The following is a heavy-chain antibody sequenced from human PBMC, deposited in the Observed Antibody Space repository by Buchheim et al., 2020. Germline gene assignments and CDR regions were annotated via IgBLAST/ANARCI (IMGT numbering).Heavy chain of an antibody. J-gene: IGHJ4*02. CDR1: GFTFSSYA. V-gene: IGHV3-30-3*01. CDR2: ITYDGSNK. D-gene: IGHD3-22*01. CDR3: AGDYYYSSGYRNPNY. Sequence: QVQLVESGGGVVQPGRSLRLSCAASGFTFSSYAMHWVRQAPGKGLEWVSVITYDGSNKYYADSVKGRFTISRDNSKNTLYLQMNSLRAEETAVYYCAGDYYYSSGYRNPNYWGQGTL.